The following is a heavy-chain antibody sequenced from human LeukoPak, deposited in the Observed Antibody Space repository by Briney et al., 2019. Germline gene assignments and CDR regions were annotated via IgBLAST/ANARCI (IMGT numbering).Heavy chain of an antibody. V-gene: IGHV3-30*02. CDR1: GFTFNKYG. CDR2: IRYDESNK. CDR3: VKDGGNSHFDY. Sequence: GGSLRLSCAAPGFTFNKYGMHWVRQVPGKGLEWVAFIRYDESNKYYADSVKGRFTISRDNSKNTLYLQMNSLRVEDTAVYYCVKDGGNSHFDYWGQGTLVTVSS. D-gene: IGHD4-23*01. J-gene: IGHJ4*02.